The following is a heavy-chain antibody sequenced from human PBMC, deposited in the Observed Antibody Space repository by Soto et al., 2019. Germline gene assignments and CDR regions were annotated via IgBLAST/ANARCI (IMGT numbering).Heavy chain of an antibody. Sequence: EVQLVESGGGLVKAGGSLRLSCAASGFTFSTYSMNWVRQAPGKGLEWVSPISSNSGHIYYADSVRGRFTISRDNAKNSLYLQMNSLRAEDTAVYYCARDLGRVRGVAEFDYWGRGTLVTVSS. D-gene: IGHD3-10*01. V-gene: IGHV3-21*01. CDR1: GFTFSTYS. CDR2: ISSNSGHI. J-gene: IGHJ4*02. CDR3: ARDLGRVRGVAEFDY.